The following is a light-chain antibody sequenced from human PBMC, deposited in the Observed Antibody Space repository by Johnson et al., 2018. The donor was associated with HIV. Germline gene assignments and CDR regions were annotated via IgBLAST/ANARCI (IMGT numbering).Light chain of an antibody. Sequence: QSVLTQPPSVSAAPGQKVTISCSGSNSNIGNNYVSWYQHLPGTAPKLLIYDNNKRPSGIPDRFSGSKSGTSATLGITGLQTGDEADYYCGTCDSSLSVYVFGTGTKVTVL. V-gene: IGLV1-51*01. CDR3: GTCDSSLSVYV. CDR2: DNN. J-gene: IGLJ1*01. CDR1: NSNIGNNY.